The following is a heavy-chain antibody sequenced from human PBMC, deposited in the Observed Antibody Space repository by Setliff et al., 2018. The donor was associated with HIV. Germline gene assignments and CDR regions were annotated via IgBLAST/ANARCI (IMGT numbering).Heavy chain of an antibody. CDR2: IYTNGAT. J-gene: IGHJ6*03. V-gene: IGHV4-61*09. D-gene: IGHD2-15*01. Sequence: SETLSLTCTVSGGSISSGPYFWSWIRLPAGKAVEWMGHIYTNGATKYNPSLKSRVTISRDTSKNQFSLKLTSVTAADTAVYYCARAKGYDYYMDVWGRGTTVTVSS. CDR3: ARAKGYDYYMDV. CDR1: GGSISSGPYF.